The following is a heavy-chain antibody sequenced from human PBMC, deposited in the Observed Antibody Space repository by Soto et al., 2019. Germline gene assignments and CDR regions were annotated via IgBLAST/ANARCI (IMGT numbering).Heavy chain of an antibody. J-gene: IGHJ4*02. CDR2: INTGNGRT. V-gene: IGHV1-3*04. D-gene: IGHD4-17*01. CDR1: GYTFTTYA. CDR3: ARDVHGDYVLDY. Sequence: ASVKVSCKASGYTFTTYAIHWVRQAPGQRLEWMGWINTGNGRTKYSPKFQGRVTITRDTSASTVYMELSSLRSEDTALYYCARDVHGDYVLDYWGQGTLVTVS.